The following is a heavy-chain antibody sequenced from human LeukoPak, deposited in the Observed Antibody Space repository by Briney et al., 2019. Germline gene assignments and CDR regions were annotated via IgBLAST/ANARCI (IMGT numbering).Heavy chain of an antibody. J-gene: IGHJ4*02. V-gene: IGHV3-21*01. Sequence: PGGSLRLSCAASGFTFSSYEMNWVRQAPGKGLEWVSSISSSSSYIYYADSVKGRFTISRDNAKNSLYLQMNSLRAEDTAVYYCAGLNQLLPGVWGQGTLVTVSS. D-gene: IGHD2-2*01. CDR1: GFTFSSYE. CDR3: AGLNQLLPGV. CDR2: ISSSSSYI.